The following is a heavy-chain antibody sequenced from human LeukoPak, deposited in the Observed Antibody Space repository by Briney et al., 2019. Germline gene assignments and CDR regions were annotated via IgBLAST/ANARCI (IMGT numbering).Heavy chain of an antibody. J-gene: IGHJ4*02. CDR1: GFTFSSSW. D-gene: IGHD6-19*01. CDR2: ISYSSSTI. Sequence: PGGSLRLSCAASGFTFSSSWMNWVRQAPGKGLEWVSYISYSSSTIYYADSVKGRFTISRDNAKNSLYLQMNSLRDEDTAVYYCARDERAGSGWYFVYWGQGTLVTVSS. CDR3: ARDERAGSGWYFVY. V-gene: IGHV3-48*02.